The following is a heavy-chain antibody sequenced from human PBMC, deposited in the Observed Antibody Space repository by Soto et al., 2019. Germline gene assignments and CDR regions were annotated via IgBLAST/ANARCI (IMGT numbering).Heavy chain of an antibody. D-gene: IGHD6-13*01. V-gene: IGHV3-21*01. Sequence: VQLVESGGGLVKPGGSLRLSCAASGFTFSSYSMNWVRQAPGKGLEWVSSISSSSSYIYYADSVKGRFTISRDNAKNSLYLQMNGLRAEDTAVYYCARSMGIAAAGTDYWGQGTLVTVSS. CDR2: ISSSSSYI. J-gene: IGHJ4*02. CDR1: GFTFSSYS. CDR3: ARSMGIAAAGTDY.